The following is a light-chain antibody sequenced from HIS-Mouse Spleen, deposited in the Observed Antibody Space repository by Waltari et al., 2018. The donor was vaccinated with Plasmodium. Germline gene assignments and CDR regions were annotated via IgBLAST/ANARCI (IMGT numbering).Light chain of an antibody. J-gene: IGLJ3*02. CDR3: CSYAGSSTNWV. CDR1: SSVVGSYNL. CDR2: EGS. Sequence: QSALTQPASVSGSPGQSITISCTGTSSVVGSYNLVPLYQQHPGKAPKLMIYEGSKRPSGVSNRFSGSKSGNTASLTISGLQAEDEADYYCCSYAGSSTNWVFGGGTKLTVL. V-gene: IGLV2-23*01.